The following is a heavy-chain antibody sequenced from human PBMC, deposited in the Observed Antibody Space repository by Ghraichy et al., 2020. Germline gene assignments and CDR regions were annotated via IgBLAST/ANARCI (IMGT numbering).Heavy chain of an antibody. Sequence: GGSLRLSCAASGFTFDDYAMHWVRQAPGKGLEWVSGISWNSGSIGYADSVKGRFTISRDNAKNSLYLQMNSLRAEDTALYYCAKDRAYLGELSFPDYWGQGTLVTVSS. CDR3: AKDRAYLGELSFPDY. J-gene: IGHJ4*02. CDR1: GFTFDDYA. D-gene: IGHD3-16*02. V-gene: IGHV3-9*01. CDR2: ISWNSGSI.